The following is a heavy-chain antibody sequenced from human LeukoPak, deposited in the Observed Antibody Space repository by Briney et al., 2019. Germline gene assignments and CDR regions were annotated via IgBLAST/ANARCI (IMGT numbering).Heavy chain of an antibody. Sequence: ASVKVSCKASGYTFTNYGINWVRQAPGQGLEWMGWISAYNGNTNYAQKLQGRVTMTTDTSTSTAYMELRSLRSDDTAVYYCAREDIVVVPAAEKTNYYYYGMDVWGQGTTVTVSS. D-gene: IGHD2-2*01. J-gene: IGHJ6*02. CDR2: ISAYNGNT. CDR3: AREDIVVVPAAEKTNYYYYGMDV. CDR1: GYTFTNYG. V-gene: IGHV1-18*01.